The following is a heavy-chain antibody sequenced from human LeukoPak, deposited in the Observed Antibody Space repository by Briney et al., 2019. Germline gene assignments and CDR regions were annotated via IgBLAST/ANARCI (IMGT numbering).Heavy chain of an antibody. CDR3: ARGDRNYAF. J-gene: IGHJ4*02. V-gene: IGHV1-18*01. CDR1: GYTFTSNG. D-gene: IGHD1-14*01. Sequence: ASVKVSCKASGYTFTSNGINWGRQAPGQGLEWMGSISGYSGNTNYAQKVQGRVTMTTDTSTSTAFMELRTLRSDDTAVYYCARGDRNYAFWGQGTLVTVSS. CDR2: ISGYSGNT.